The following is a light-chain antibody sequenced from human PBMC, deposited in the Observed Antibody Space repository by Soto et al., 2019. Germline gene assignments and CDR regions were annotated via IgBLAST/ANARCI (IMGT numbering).Light chain of an antibody. CDR3: CSYAGSSRV. CDR2: DGS. CDR1: SSDVGSYNL. V-gene: IGLV2-23*01. Sequence: QSVLTQPASVSGSPGQSITISCTGTSSDVGSYNLVSWYQQHPGKAPKLMIYDGSKRPSGVSNRFSGSKSGNTASLTISGLQAEDEADYYCCSYAGSSRVFGGGTKLTVL. J-gene: IGLJ2*01.